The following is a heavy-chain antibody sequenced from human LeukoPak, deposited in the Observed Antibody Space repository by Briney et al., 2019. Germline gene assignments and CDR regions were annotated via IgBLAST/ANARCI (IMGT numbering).Heavy chain of an antibody. V-gene: IGHV1-46*01. J-gene: IGHJ4*02. CDR2: INPRGGST. Sequence: GASVKVSCKSSGYTFSSYFLHWVRQAPGQGLEWMGMINPRGGSTTTAQRFQGRVTMTRDTSTSTVYMDLSSLTSEDTAVYYCARGKMATNYWGQGTLVTVSS. CDR1: GYTFSSYF. CDR3: ARGKMATNY. D-gene: IGHD5-24*01.